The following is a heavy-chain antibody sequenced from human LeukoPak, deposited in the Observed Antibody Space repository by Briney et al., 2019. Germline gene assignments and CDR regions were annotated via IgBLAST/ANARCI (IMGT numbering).Heavy chain of an antibody. Sequence: GGSLRLSCAASGFTFSNYWIHWVRQAPGKGLVWVSRINTDGSTTTYADSVKGRFSISRDNAKNTVYLQMNNLRAEDTAVYFCARWSTTPNTEAGDYWGQGTLVTVSS. CDR2: INTDGSTT. D-gene: IGHD1/OR15-1a*01. V-gene: IGHV3-74*01. CDR1: GFTFSNYW. CDR3: ARWSTTPNTEAGDY. J-gene: IGHJ4*02.